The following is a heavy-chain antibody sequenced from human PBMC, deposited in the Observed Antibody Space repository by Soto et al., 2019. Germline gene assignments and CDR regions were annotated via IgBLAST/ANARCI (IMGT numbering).Heavy chain of an antibody. CDR1: GFTFSSYA. Sequence: GGSLRLSCAASGFTFSSYAMHWVRQAPGKGLEWVAVISYDGSNKYYADSVKGRFTISRDNYKNTLYLQMNSLRAEDTAVYYCARVQIGMSGLRPWGQGTLVTVSS. V-gene: IGHV3-30-3*01. D-gene: IGHD1-26*01. CDR2: ISYDGSNK. CDR3: ARVQIGMSGLRP. J-gene: IGHJ5*02.